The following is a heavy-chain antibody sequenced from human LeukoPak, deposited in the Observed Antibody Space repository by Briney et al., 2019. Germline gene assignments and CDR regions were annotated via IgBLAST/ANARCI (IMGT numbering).Heavy chain of an antibody. V-gene: IGHV3-30*18. Sequence: GGSLRLSWAASGFTFSNYGMHWVRQAPGKGLEWVAVISYDGSNKYYADSVKGRFTISRDNSKNTLYLQMNSLRAEDTAVYYCAKGWRMSDPWGQGTLVTVSS. J-gene: IGHJ5*02. CDR1: GFTFSNYG. D-gene: IGHD1-1*01. CDR2: ISYDGSNK. CDR3: AKGWRMSDP.